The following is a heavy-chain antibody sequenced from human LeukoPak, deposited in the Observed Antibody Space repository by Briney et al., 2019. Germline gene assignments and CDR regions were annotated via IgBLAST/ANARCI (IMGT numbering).Heavy chain of an antibody. J-gene: IGHJ3*02. CDR1: GYTFTGYY. CDR2: INPNSGGT. D-gene: IGHD2-2*01. V-gene: IGHV1-2*02. CDR3: ARGRRVLAAHRNAFDI. Sequence: ASVKVSCKASGYTFTGYYMHWVRQAPGQGLEWMGWINPNSGGTNYAQKFQGRVTMTRDTSISTAYMELSRLRSDDTAVYYCARGRRVLAAHRNAFDIWGQGTMVTVSS.